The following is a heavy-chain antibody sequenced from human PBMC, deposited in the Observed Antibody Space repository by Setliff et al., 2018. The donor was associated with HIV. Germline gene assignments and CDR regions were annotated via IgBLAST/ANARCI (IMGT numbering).Heavy chain of an antibody. CDR3: ARGPRSFYYDSTGPYSYYYGMDV. J-gene: IGHJ6*02. V-gene: IGHV3-7*01. CDR2: IHEDGTQK. D-gene: IGHD3-22*01. CDR1: GFTFNNYC. Sequence: GGSLRLSCAASGFTFNNYCMSWVRQAPGKGLEWVANIHEDGTQKYFVDSVRGRFTISRDNAKNSLYLQMNSLRGEDTALYYCARGPRSFYYDSTGPYSYYYGMDVWGQGTTVTVSS.